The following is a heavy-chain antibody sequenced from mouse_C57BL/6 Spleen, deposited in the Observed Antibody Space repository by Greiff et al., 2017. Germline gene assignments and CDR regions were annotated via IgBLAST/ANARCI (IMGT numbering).Heavy chain of an antibody. D-gene: IGHD2-4*01. V-gene: IGHV1-64*01. CDR1: GYTFTSYW. CDR2: IHPNSGST. CDR3: ARAGYYDYDGSCDY. J-gene: IGHJ2*01. Sequence: VKLQEPGAELVKPGASVKLSCKASGYTFTSYWMHWVKQRPGQGLEWIGMIHPNSGSTNYNEKFKSKATLTVDKSSSTAYMQLSSLTSEDSAVYYCARAGYYDYDGSCDYWGQGTTLTVSS.